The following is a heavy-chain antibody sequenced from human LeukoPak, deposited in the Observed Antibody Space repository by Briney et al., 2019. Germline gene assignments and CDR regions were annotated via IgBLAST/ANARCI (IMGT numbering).Heavy chain of an antibody. V-gene: IGHV3-21*01. CDR3: ARSVTQWLGPTAFDI. D-gene: IGHD6-19*01. J-gene: IGHJ3*02. Sequence: GGSLRLSCAASGFTFSSYSMNWVRQAPGKGLEWVSSISSSSSYIYYADSVKGRFTISRDNAKNSLYLQMNSLRAEDTAVYYCARSVTQWLGPTAFDIWGQGTMVTVSS. CDR1: GFTFSSYS. CDR2: ISSSSSYI.